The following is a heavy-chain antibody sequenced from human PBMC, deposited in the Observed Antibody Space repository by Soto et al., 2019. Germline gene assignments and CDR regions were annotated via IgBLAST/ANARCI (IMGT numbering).Heavy chain of an antibody. J-gene: IGHJ4*02. Sequence: GGSLRLSCAASGFTFSSYAMIWVRQAPGKGLEWVSAISGSGGSTYYADSVKGRFTISRDNSKNTLYLQMKSLRAEDTAVYYCAKTAVWAYYYDSSGYLYFEYWGQGTLVPVSS. D-gene: IGHD3-22*01. CDR2: ISGSGGST. CDR3: AKTAVWAYYYDSSGYLYFEY. V-gene: IGHV3-23*01. CDR1: GFTFSSYA.